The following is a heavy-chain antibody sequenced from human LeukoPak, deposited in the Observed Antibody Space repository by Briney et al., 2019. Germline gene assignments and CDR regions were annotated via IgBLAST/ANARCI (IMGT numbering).Heavy chain of an antibody. CDR2: INHSGST. J-gene: IGHJ3*02. CDR3: ARGGTIFGVVMRAFDI. CDR1: GGSFSGYY. D-gene: IGHD3-3*01. V-gene: IGHV4-34*01. Sequence: SETLSLTCAVYGGSFSGYYWSWIRQPPGKGLEWIGEINHSGSTNYNPSLKSRVTISVDTSKNQFSLKLSSVTAADTAVYYCARGGTIFGVVMRAFDIWGQGTMVTVSS.